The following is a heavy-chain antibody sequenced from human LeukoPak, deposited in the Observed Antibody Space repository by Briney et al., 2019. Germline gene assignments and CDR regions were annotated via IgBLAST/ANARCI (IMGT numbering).Heavy chain of an antibody. Sequence: ASVKVSCKASGYSFSDYSMHWVRQAPGQGLEWMGRINSNSGGTSYAQNFQGRVTMTRDTSISTAYMEVSGLTSDDTAVYYCPRGGSGSGYLYYFDSWGQGTLVSVSS. CDR1: GYSFSDYS. J-gene: IGHJ4*02. CDR2: INSNSGGT. V-gene: IGHV1-2*06. D-gene: IGHD3-10*01. CDR3: PRGGSGSGYLYYFDS.